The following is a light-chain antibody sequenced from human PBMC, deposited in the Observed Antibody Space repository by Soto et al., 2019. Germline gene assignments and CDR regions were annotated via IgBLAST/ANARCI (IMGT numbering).Light chain of an antibody. V-gene: IGLV1-44*01. Sequence: QSVLTQPPSASGTPGQRVTISCSGSSSNIGSNTVHWYQQLPGTAPKLLIYSNSQRPSGVPDRFSGSKSGPSASLAISGLQSEDEADYYCAAWDDSLNGPVFGGGTKLTVL. CDR3: AAWDDSLNGPV. CDR1: SSNIGSNT. J-gene: IGLJ2*01. CDR2: SNS.